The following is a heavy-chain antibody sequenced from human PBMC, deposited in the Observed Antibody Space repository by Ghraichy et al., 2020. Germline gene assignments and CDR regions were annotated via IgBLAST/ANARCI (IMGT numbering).Heavy chain of an antibody. V-gene: IGHV4-34*01. CDR3: ARGGDGYKYDY. D-gene: IGHD5-24*01. CDR1: GGSFSGYY. Sequence: SEPLSLTCAVYGGSFSGYYWSWIRQPPGKGLEWIGEINHSGSTNYNPSLKSRVTISVDTSKNQFSLKLSSVTAADTAVYYCARGGDGYKYDYWGQGTLVTVSS. J-gene: IGHJ4*02. CDR2: INHSGST.